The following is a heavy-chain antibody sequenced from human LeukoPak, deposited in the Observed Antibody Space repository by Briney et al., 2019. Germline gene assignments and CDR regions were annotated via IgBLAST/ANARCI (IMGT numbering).Heavy chain of an antibody. J-gene: IGHJ5*02. CDR2: ISAYNGNT. D-gene: IGHD3-10*01. Sequence: ASVKVSGKASGYTLTSYGISWVRQAPGQGLEWMGWISAYNGNTNYAQKLQGRVTMTTDTSTSTAYMELRSLRSDDTAVYYCARDVGYGSGSYYNPYNWFDPWGQGTLVTVSS. CDR3: ARDVGYGSGSYYNPYNWFDP. V-gene: IGHV1-18*01. CDR1: GYTLTSYG.